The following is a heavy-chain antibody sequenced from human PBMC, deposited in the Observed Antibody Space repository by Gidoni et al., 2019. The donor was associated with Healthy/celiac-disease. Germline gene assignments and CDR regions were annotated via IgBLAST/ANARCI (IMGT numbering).Heavy chain of an antibody. CDR3: ARDPAHCSGGSCYDNRVDWFDP. J-gene: IGHJ5*02. V-gene: IGHV1-69*04. CDR1: GGTFSSYA. D-gene: IGHD2-15*01. CDR2: IIPILGIA. Sequence: QVQLVQSGAEVTKPGSSVKVSCKASGGTFSSYAISWVRQAPGQGLEWMGRIIPILGIANYAQKFQGRVTITADKSTSTAYMELSSLRSEDTAVYYCARDPAHCSGGSCYDNRVDWFDPWGQGTLVTVSS.